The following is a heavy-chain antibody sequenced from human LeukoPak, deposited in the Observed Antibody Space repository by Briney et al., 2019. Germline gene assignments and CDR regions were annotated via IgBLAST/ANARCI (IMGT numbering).Heavy chain of an antibody. CDR3: ASEDTAMVRYYYYGMDV. CDR1: GGTFSSYA. CDR2: IIPIFGTA. V-gene: IGHV1-69*13. D-gene: IGHD5-18*01. Sequence: SVKVSCKASGGTFSSYAISWVRQAPGQGLEWMGGIIPIFGTANYAQKFQGRVTITADESTSTAYMELSSLRSEDTAVYYCASEDTAMVRYYYYGMDVWGQGTTVTVSS. J-gene: IGHJ6*02.